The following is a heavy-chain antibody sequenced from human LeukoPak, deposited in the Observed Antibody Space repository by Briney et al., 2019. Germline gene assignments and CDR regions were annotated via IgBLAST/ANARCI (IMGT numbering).Heavy chain of an antibody. CDR2: INHSGST. V-gene: IGHV4-34*01. CDR1: GGSFSGYY. D-gene: IGHD3-3*01. J-gene: IGHJ6*02. Sequence: PSETLSLTCAVYGGSFSGYYWSWIRQPPGKGLEWIGEINHSGSTNYNPSLKSRVTISVDTSKNQFSLKLSSVTAADTAVYYCASLRGLKSYYYYGMDVWGQGTTVTVSS. CDR3: ASLRGLKSYYYYGMDV.